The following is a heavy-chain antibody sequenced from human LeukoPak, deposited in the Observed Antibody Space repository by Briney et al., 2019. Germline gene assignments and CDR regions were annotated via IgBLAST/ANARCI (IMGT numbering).Heavy chain of an antibody. V-gene: IGHV4-59*08. Sequence: SETLSLTCTVSGGSISSYYWSWIRQPPGKGLEWIGYIYYSGSTNYNPSLKSRVTISVDTSKNQFSLKLSSVTAADTAVYYCARGYYYGSGSSLGYWGQGTLVTVSS. CDR1: GGSISSYY. CDR3: ARGYYYGSGSSLGY. CDR2: IYYSGST. J-gene: IGHJ4*02. D-gene: IGHD3-10*01.